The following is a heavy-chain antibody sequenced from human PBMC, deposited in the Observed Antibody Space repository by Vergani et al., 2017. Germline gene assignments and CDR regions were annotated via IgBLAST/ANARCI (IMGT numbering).Heavy chain of an antibody. CDR2: INPSGGST. D-gene: IGHD1-26*01. J-gene: IGHJ6*02. V-gene: IGHV1-46*03. Sequence: QVQLVQSGAEVKKPGASVKVSCKASGYTFTSYYMHWVRQAPGRGLEWMGIINPSGGSTSYAQKFQGRVTMTRDTSTSTVYMELSSLRSEDTAVYYCAREVRKELLYYYYYGMDVWGQGTTVTVSS. CDR1: GYTFTSYY. CDR3: AREVRKELLYYYYYGMDV.